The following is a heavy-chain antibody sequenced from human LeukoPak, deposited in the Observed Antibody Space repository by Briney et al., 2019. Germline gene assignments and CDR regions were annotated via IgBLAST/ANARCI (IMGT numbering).Heavy chain of an antibody. D-gene: IGHD1-26*01. CDR1: GGTFSSYA. Sequence: SVKVSCKASGGTFSSYAISWVRQAPGRGLEWMGGIIPIFGTANYAQKFQGRVTITADESTSTAYMELSSLRSEDTAVYYCARDLDSGSYVYWGQGTLVTVSS. CDR2: IIPIFGTA. CDR3: ARDLDSGSYVY. J-gene: IGHJ4*02. V-gene: IGHV1-69*13.